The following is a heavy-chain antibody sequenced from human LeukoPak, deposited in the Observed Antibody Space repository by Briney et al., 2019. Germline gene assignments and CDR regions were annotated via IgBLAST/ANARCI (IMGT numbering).Heavy chain of an antibody. CDR3: ASGDYSSGWKLDY. D-gene: IGHD6-19*01. Sequence: GGSLRLSCADSGFTFSSYAMTWVRQAPGKGLEWVSTISGASGTTYYADSVKGRFTISRDNSKNTLYLQMNSLRAEDTAVYFCASGDYSSGWKLDYWGQGTLVTVSS. V-gene: IGHV3-23*01. J-gene: IGHJ4*02. CDR2: ISGASGTT. CDR1: GFTFSSYA.